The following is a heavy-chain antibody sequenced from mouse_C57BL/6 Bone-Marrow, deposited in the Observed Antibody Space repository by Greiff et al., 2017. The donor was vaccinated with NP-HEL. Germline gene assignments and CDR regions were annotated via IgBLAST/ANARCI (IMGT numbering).Heavy chain of an antibody. CDR1: GYTFTSYW. D-gene: IGHD2-2*01. CDR3: AAGDGYDENYAMDY. CDR2: IDPSDSET. J-gene: IGHJ4*01. Sequence: VQLQQPGAELVRPGSSVKLSCKASGYTFTSYWMHWVKQRPIQGLEWIGNIDPSDSETHYNQKFKDKATLTVDKSSSTAYMQLSSLTSEDSAVYYCAAGDGYDENYAMDYWGQGTSVTVSS. V-gene: IGHV1-52*01.